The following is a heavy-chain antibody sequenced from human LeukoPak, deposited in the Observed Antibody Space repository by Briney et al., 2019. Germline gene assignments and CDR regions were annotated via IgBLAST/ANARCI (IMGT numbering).Heavy chain of an antibody. Sequence: RPGGSLRLSCAASGFTFSSYSMNWVRQAPGKGLEWVSSISSSSSYIYYADSVKGRFTISRDNAKNSLYLQMNSLRAEDTAVYYCASQYCSSTSCYDYWGQGTLVTVSS. CDR3: ASQYCSSTSCYDY. D-gene: IGHD2-2*01. CDR2: ISSSSSYI. J-gene: IGHJ4*02. V-gene: IGHV3-21*01. CDR1: GFTFSSYS.